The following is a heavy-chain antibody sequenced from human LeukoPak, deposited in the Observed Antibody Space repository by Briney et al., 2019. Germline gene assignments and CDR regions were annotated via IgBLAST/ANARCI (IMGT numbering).Heavy chain of an antibody. CDR3: ARDYDILTGVDY. D-gene: IGHD3-9*01. J-gene: IGHJ4*02. Sequence: GGSLRLSCTASGFTFSRYSMNWVRQAPGKGLEWASSISSSSSYIYYADSMTGRFTISRDNAKNSLYLQMNSLRAEDTAVYYCARDYDILTGVDYWGQGTLVTVSS. CDR2: ISSSSSYI. V-gene: IGHV3-21*01. CDR1: GFTFSRYS.